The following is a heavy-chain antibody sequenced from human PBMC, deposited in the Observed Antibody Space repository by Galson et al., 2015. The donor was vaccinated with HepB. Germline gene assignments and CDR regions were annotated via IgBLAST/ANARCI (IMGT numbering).Heavy chain of an antibody. CDR3: ARSYSSSWYGDWFDP. D-gene: IGHD6-13*01. CDR2: INTNTGNP. J-gene: IGHJ5*02. Sequence: ASGYTCTSYAMNWVRQAPGQGLEWMGWINTNTGNPTYAQGFTGRFVFSLDTSVSTAYLQISSLKAEDTAVYYCARSYSSSWYGDWFDPWGQGTLVTVSS. V-gene: IGHV7-4-1*02. CDR1: GYTCTSYA.